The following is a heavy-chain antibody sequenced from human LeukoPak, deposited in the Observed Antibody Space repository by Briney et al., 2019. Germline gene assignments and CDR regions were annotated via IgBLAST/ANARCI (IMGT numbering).Heavy chain of an antibody. J-gene: IGHJ4*02. CDR2: ISGYNGDT. Sequence: GASVKVSCKASGYTFASYGISWVRQAPGQGLEWMGWISGYNGDTNYAQKFQDRVTMTKGTSTTTVYMELRSLRSDDTAVYYCARWQVLHYFDYWGQGTLVTVSS. V-gene: IGHV1-18*01. D-gene: IGHD1-26*01. CDR1: GYTFASYG. CDR3: ARWQVLHYFDY.